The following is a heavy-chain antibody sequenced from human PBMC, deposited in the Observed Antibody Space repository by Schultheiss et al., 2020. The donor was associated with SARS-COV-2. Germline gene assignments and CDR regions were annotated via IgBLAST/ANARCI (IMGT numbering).Heavy chain of an antibody. CDR1: GYIFTHYG. CDR3: ARDGSIAVAGTNFDY. D-gene: IGHD6-19*01. Sequence: ASVKVSCKTSGYIFTHYGISWMRQAPGQGLEWMGWINAGNGNTKYSQKFQGRVTITRDTSASTAYMELSSLRSEDTAVYYCARDGSIAVAGTNFDYWGQGTLVTVSS. CDR2: INAGNGNT. J-gene: IGHJ4*02. V-gene: IGHV1-3*01.